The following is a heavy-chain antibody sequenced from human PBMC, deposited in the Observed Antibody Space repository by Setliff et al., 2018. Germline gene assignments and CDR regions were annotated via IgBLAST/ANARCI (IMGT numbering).Heavy chain of an antibody. CDR2: VSYRGNA. CDR3: ARHGGTCNVCNWFDP. CDR1: GGPIISTNFHHY. Sequence: PSETLSLTCSVSGGPIISTNFHHYWGWIRQSPGEGLEWIGTVSYRGNAFYNPSLAGRATISLDTSKNQFSLQLTSLSAADTAVYFCARHGGTCNVCNWFDPWGQGILVTVSS. V-gene: IGHV4-39*07. J-gene: IGHJ5*02. D-gene: IGHD2-15*01.